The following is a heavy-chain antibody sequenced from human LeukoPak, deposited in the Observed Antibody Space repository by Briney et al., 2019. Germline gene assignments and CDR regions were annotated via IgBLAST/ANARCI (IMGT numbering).Heavy chain of an antibody. CDR1: GYSISSGYY. CDR3: ARVGIAVPFDY. V-gene: IGHV4-38-2*01. J-gene: IGHJ4*02. D-gene: IGHD6-19*01. Sequence: KPSETLSLTCAVSGYSISSGYYWGWIRQPPGKGLEWIGSVYHSGSTYYNPSLKSRVTISVDTSKNQFSLKLSSVTAADTAVYYCARVGIAVPFDYWGQGTLVTVSS. CDR2: VYHSGST.